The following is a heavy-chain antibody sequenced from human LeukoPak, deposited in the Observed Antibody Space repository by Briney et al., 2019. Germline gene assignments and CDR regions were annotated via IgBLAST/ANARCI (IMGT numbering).Heavy chain of an antibody. CDR1: GFTFSDSA. D-gene: IGHD3-22*01. CDR2: LSGSGGST. CDR3: AKGIRRGYDSTNGYFQH. V-gene: IGHV3-23*01. J-gene: IGHJ1*01. Sequence: GGSLRLSCVASGFTFSDSAMSWVRQTLGNGLDWVSGLSGSGGSTYYADSVKGRFTICRDNSKNTLYLQMNSLRAEDTAVYYCAKGIRRGYDSTNGYFQHWGQGTLVTVSS.